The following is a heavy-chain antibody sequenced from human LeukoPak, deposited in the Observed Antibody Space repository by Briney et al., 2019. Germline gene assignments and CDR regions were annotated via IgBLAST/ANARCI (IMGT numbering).Heavy chain of an antibody. D-gene: IGHD6-19*01. J-gene: IGHJ6*02. CDR2: ISAYNGNT. V-gene: IGHV1-18*01. CDR1: GYTFTSYG. Sequence: ASVKVSCKASGYTFTSYGISWVRQAPGQGLEWMGWISAYNGNTNYAQKLQGRVTMTTGTSTSTAYMELRSLRSDDTAVYYCARDGVYSSGWFYYYYGMDVWGQGTTGTVSS. CDR3: ARDGVYSSGWFYYYYGMDV.